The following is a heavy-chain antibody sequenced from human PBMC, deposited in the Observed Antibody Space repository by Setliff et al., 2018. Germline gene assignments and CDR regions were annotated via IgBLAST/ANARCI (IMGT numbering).Heavy chain of an antibody. D-gene: IGHD2-2*01. J-gene: IGHJ4*02. V-gene: IGHV3-23*01. CDR3: VKGSSDSRPYYFDY. Sequence: PGGSLILSCATSGFVLRNYAMSWVRQAPGKGLEWVSAITHSGWDTYHADSVKGRFTISRANSQNTLFLQMNSLRVEDTAVYFCVKGSSDSRPYYFDYWGQGMLVTVSS. CDR2: ITHSGWDT. CDR1: GFVLRNYA.